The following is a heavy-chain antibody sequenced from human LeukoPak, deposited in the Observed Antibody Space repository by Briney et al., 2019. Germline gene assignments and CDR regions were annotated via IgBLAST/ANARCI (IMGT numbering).Heavy chain of an antibody. CDR2: IYTSGST. J-gene: IGHJ6*02. D-gene: IGHD1-7*01. Sequence: PSETLSLTCTVCGGSISSYYWSWIRQPAGKGLEWIGRIYTSGSTNYNPSLKSRVTMSVDTSKNQFSLKLSSVTAADTAVYYCARDRAGTIRGGMDVWGQGTTVTVSS. V-gene: IGHV4-4*07. CDR3: ARDRAGTIRGGMDV. CDR1: GGSISSYY.